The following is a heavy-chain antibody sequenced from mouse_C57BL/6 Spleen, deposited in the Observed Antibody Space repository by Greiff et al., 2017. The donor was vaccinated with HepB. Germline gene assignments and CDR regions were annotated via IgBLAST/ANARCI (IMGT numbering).Heavy chain of an antibody. V-gene: IGHV5-6*01. D-gene: IGHD1-1*01. CDR2: ISSGGSYT. Sequence: EVQRVESGGDLVKPGGSLKLSCAASGFTFSSYGMSWVRQTPDKRLEWVATISSGGSYTYYPDSVKGRFTISRDNAKNTLYLQMSSLKSEDTAMYYCARQGGSSHYFDYWGQGTTLTVSS. CDR1: GFTFSSYG. CDR3: ARQGGSSHYFDY. J-gene: IGHJ2*01.